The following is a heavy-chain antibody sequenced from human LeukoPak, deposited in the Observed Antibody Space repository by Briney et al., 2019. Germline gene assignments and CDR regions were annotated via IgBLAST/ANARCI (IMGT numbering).Heavy chain of an antibody. V-gene: IGHV3-23*01. Sequence: GGSLRLSCTASGLTFGGYDMSWARQPPGKGLEWVSSISAGSEDSYYADSVKGRFTISRDNSKSTLYLQMNSLRADDTAVYYCARTIAQYSNTWLYYYYGLDVWGQGTTVTVSS. J-gene: IGHJ6*02. D-gene: IGHD1-7*01. CDR2: ISAGSEDS. CDR1: GLTFGGYD. CDR3: ARTIAQYSNTWLYYYYGLDV.